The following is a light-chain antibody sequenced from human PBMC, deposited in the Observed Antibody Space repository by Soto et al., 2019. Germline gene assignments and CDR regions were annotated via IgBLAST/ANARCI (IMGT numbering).Light chain of an antibody. V-gene: IGKV3-20*01. CDR2: GAS. J-gene: IGKJ3*01. CDR3: QHCVKSVVT. CDR1: QSVTSDS. Sequence: EIVLTQSPGTLSLSPGERATLSCRASQSVTSDSLVWYQQKPGQAPRLLIYGASSRATGIPDRFSGSGSGTDFTLTISRLEPEDFAVYYCQHCVKSVVTFGPGTKVEI.